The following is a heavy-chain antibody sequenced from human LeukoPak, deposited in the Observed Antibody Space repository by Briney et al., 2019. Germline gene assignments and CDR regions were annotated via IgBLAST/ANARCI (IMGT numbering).Heavy chain of an antibody. D-gene: IGHD3-22*01. CDR1: GFAFTNAW. J-gene: IGHJ4*02. CDR2: IKSKTDGGTA. V-gene: IGHV3-15*07. Sequence: GGSLRLSCAASGFAFTNAWMNWVRQAPGKGLEWVGRIKSKTDGGTADYAAPVKGRFTISRDDSKNTLYLQMNSLKAEDTAVYYCTTADSSGRFLIDYWGQGTLVTVSS. CDR3: TTADSSGRFLIDY.